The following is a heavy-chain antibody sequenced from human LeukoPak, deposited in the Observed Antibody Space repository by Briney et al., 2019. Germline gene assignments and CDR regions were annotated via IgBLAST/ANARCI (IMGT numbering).Heavy chain of an antibody. J-gene: IGHJ4*02. V-gene: IGHV4-4*07. CDR2: ISTSGST. CDR1: GGSISSYS. D-gene: IGHD3-22*01. Sequence: SETLSLTCTVSGGSISSYSWSWIRQPAGKGLESIGHISTSGSTNYNPSLKSRVTMSVDTSKNQFSLKLSSVTAADTAVYYCARARYSDSSVLTRKRSYYFDYWGQGTLVTVSS. CDR3: ARARYSDSSVLTRKRSYYFDY.